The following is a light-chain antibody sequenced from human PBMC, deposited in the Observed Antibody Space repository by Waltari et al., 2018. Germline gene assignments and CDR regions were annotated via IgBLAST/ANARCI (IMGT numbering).Light chain of an antibody. CDR3: HQYATSPLT. J-gene: IGKJ1*01. CDR1: QRVGSNY. V-gene: IGKV3-20*01. CDR2: GAS. Sequence: EIVMTQSPGTLTLSPGERATLSCRASQRVGSNYLAWYQRKPGQAPRLLVYGASNRATGIPDRFSGSGYGTDFTLTISRLEPEDFAVYYCHQYATSPLTFGQGTKVEI.